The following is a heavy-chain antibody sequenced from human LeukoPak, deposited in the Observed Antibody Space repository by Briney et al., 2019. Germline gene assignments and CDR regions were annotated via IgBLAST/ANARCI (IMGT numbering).Heavy chain of an antibody. D-gene: IGHD2-15*01. Sequence: SETLSLTCTVSGGSINNYYWSWIRQPPGKGLEWIGYIYYSGSTNYNPSLKSRVTISVDTSKNQFSLKLSSVTAADTAVYYCARRASMGSWYFFDYWGQGALVTVSS. CDR2: IYYSGST. CDR3: ARRASMGSWYFFDY. V-gene: IGHV4-59*08. CDR1: GGSINNYY. J-gene: IGHJ4*02.